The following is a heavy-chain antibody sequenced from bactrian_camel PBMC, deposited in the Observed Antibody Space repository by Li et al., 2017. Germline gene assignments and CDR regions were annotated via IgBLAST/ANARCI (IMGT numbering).Heavy chain of an antibody. J-gene: IGHJ4*01. CDR1: RNTYC. D-gene: IGHD2*01. V-gene: IGHV3S53*01. CDR2: MVGDTRA. Sequence: HVQLVESGGGSVQTGGSLTLSCVSSRNTYCMAWFRQAPGKEREGVATMVGDTRASYADSVKGRFTISKDNAKNTLYPQMNSLKPEDTAVYYCASGSGSCYGGYLSPSWYNYWGQGAQVTV. CDR3: ASGSGSCYGGYLSPSWYNY.